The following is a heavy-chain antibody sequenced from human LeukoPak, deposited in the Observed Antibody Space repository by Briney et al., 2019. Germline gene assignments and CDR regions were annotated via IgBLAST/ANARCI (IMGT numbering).Heavy chain of an antibody. V-gene: IGHV3-21*01. J-gene: IGHJ4*02. CDR3: ARAIFSSGWYLVDY. D-gene: IGHD6-19*01. Sequence: GGSLRLSCAASGFPFSSHNMNWVRQAPGKGLEWVSHITSSSNYIYYADSVKGRFTISRDSAKNSLYLQMNSLRAEDTAVYYCARAIFSSGWYLVDYWGQGTLVTVSS. CDR1: GFPFSSHN. CDR2: ITSSSNYI.